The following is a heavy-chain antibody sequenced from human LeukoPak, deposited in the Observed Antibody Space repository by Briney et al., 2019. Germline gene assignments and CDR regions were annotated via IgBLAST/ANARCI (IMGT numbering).Heavy chain of an antibody. Sequence: GGSLRLSCPASGFTFDDYAMHWVRQAPGKGLEWVSGISWNSGSIGYADSVKGRFTISRDNAKNSLYLQMNSLRAEDTALYYCAKGQYYYDSSGYYYGYWGQGTLVTVSS. CDR3: AKGQYYYDSSGYYYGY. CDR1: GFTFDDYA. D-gene: IGHD3-22*01. V-gene: IGHV3-9*01. J-gene: IGHJ4*02. CDR2: ISWNSGSI.